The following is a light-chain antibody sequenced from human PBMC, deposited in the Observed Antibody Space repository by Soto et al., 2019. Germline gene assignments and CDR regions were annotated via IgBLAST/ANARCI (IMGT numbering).Light chain of an antibody. J-gene: IGKJ1*01. V-gene: IGKV1-9*01. CDR1: QGISSY. Sequence: DIQLTQSPSFLSASVGDRVTITCLASQGISSYLACYQQKPGKAPKLLIYAASTLQSGVPSRFSGSGSGTEFTLTISSLQPEDFAVYYCQQYNNWPPWTFGQGTKVDIK. CDR2: AAS. CDR3: QQYNNWPPWT.